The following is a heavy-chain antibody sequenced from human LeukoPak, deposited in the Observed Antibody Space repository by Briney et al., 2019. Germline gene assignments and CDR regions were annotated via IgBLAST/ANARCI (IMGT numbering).Heavy chain of an antibody. D-gene: IGHD6-19*01. CDR3: AKGQWLAHFDY. J-gene: IGHJ4*02. CDR2: IRLDGTTK. Sequence: PGGSLRLSCAASGFTFRSYGMHWVRQAPGKGLEWVAYIRLDGTTKYYTDSVKGRFTISRDTSHNTLYLEMNSLRPNDTAVYYCAKGQWLAHFDYWGQGTLVTVSS. CDR1: GFTFRSYG. V-gene: IGHV3-30*02.